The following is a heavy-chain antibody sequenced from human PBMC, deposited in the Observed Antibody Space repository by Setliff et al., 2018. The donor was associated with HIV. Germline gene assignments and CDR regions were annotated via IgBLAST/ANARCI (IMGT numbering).Heavy chain of an antibody. Sequence: GGSLRLSCEASGISFSSYAKNWVRQAPGKGLEWVSAISGGGDRTYHADSVRGRFTISRDNSKNTVYLQMNSLRAEDTAVYYCTRDYPYMDVWGKGTTVTVSS. J-gene: IGHJ6*03. CDR1: GISFSSYA. V-gene: IGHV3-23*01. CDR3: TRDYPYMDV. CDR2: ISGGGDRT.